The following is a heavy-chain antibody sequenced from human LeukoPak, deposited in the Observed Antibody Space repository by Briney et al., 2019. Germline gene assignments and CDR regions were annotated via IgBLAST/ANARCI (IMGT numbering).Heavy chain of an antibody. D-gene: IGHD6-25*01. J-gene: IGHJ4*02. CDR2: VYYGRSP. CDR1: GDSISRSTYY. CDR3: ARSSGTGTFSY. V-gene: IGHV4-39*02. Sequence: SETLSLTCTVSGDSISRSTYYWAWIRQPPGKGPEWIGSVYYGRSPYFNPSLESRATISVDTSKNHFSLKMSSVTAADTAVYYCARSSGTGTFSYWGQGTLVTVPS.